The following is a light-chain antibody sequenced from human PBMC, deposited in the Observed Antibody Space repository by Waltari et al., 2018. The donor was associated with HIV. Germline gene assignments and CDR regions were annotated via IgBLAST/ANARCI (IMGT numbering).Light chain of an antibody. CDR3: QQYGSSPRT. J-gene: IGKJ1*01. CDR1: QTVSSSY. Sequence: EIVLTQSPGTLSLSPGERATLSCRASQTVSSSYLAWYQQKPGQAPRLIIYGASSRATGIRDRFSGSGSGTDFTLTISRLEPEDFAVYYCQQYGSSPRTFGQGTKVEIK. V-gene: IGKV3-20*01. CDR2: GAS.